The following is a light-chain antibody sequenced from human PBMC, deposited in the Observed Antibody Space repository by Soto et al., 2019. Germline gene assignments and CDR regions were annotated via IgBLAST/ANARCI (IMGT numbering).Light chain of an antibody. J-gene: IGKJ3*01. CDR1: QNINTY. CDR2: ASS. CDR3: QQSIINTHT. V-gene: IGKV1-39*01. Sequence: VQMTQSPSSLSASVGGTGTITFLASQNINTYVNWYQHKVGRAHKLLIYASSNLKRVVTSRFSGSGSGTDFTLTISSLQPEDFPTYYCQQSIINTHTVGPGTKV.